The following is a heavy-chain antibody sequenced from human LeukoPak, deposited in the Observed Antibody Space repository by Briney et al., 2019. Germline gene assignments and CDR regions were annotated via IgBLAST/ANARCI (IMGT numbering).Heavy chain of an antibody. V-gene: IGHV3-11*01. CDR1: GFTFRSYA. CDR2: ISSSGSTI. D-gene: IGHD3-22*01. CDR3: ARDKSRSRKYYYDSPEGGNWFDP. J-gene: IGHJ5*02. Sequence: GGSLRLSCAASGFTFRSYAMSWIRQAPGKGLEWVSYISSSGSTIYYADSVKGRFTISRGNAKNSLYLQMNSLRAEDTAVYYCARDKSRSRKYYYDSPEGGNWFDPWGQGTLVTVSS.